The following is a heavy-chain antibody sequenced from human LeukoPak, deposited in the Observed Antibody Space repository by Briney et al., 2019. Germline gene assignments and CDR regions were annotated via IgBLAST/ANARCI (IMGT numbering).Heavy chain of an antibody. J-gene: IGHJ4*02. CDR3: ATLTTVVTAYYFDH. CDR2: IYHSGST. Sequence: SETLSLTCTVSGGSISGYYWSWIRQPPGKGLEWIGYIYHSGSTDYNPSLKSRVTISVDTSKSRFSLKLTSVTAADTAVYYCATLTTVVTAYYFDHWGQGTLVTVSS. CDR1: GGSISGYY. V-gene: IGHV4-4*09. D-gene: IGHD4-23*01.